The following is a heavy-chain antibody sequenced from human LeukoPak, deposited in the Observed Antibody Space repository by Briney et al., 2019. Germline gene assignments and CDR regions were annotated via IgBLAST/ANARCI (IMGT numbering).Heavy chain of an antibody. CDR2: IYYSGST. Sequence: PSETLSLTCTVSGGSISNYYWNWIRQPPGKGLEWIGCIYYSGSTSYNPSLESRVTISVDTSKNQFSLRLSSVTAADTAVYYCARDTLYADFHIDSWGQGTLVTVSS. CDR3: ARDTLYADFHIDS. J-gene: IGHJ4*02. CDR1: GGSISNYY. V-gene: IGHV4-59*01. D-gene: IGHD4-17*01.